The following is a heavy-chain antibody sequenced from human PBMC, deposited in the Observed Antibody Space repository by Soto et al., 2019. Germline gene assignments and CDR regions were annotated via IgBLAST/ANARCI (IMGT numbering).Heavy chain of an antibody. J-gene: IGHJ4*02. D-gene: IGHD6-19*01. CDR2: TYYRSKWYN. CDR3: AHSSGWYSRHFDY. CDR1: GDSVSSNSAS. V-gene: IGHV6-1*01. Sequence: SQTLSLPCAISGDSVSSNSASWNSIRQSPSRGLEWLGRTYYRSKWYNDYAVSVKSRIAINPDTSKNQFSLQLNSVTPEDTAVYYCAHSSGWYSRHFDYWGQGTLVTVSS.